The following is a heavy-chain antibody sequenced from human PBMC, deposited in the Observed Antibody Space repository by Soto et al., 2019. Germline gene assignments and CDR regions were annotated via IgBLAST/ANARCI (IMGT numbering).Heavy chain of an antibody. CDR1: ADSISDSSYC. V-gene: IGHV4-39*01. Sequence: PSETLSLTCTVSADSISDSSYCWGWIRQPPGKGLEWIGSMCYSGRTYYNPPLKSRVTISVDAPKNQFSLRVNSVTAADTAVYYCERSEKWRNVTTAYWGKGAQVTVSS. CDR2: MCYSGRT. J-gene: IGHJ4*02. CDR3: ERSEKWRNVTTAY. D-gene: IGHD1-1*01.